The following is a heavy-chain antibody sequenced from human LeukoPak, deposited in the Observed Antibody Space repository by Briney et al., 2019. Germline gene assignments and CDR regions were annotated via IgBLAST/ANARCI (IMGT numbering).Heavy chain of an antibody. CDR3: ARGGYYDSSGYPPNWFDP. CDR1: GGSISSSSYY. J-gene: IGHJ5*02. CDR2: IYYSGST. D-gene: IGHD3-22*01. V-gene: IGHV4-39*07. Sequence: PSETLSLTCTVSGGSISSSSYYWGWIRQPPGKGLEWIGSIYYSGSTYYNPSLKSRVTISVDTSKNQFSLNLSSVTAADTAVYYCARGGYYDSSGYPPNWFDPWGQGTLVTVSS.